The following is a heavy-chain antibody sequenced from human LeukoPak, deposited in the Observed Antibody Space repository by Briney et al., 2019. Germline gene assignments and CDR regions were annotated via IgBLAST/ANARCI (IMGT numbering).Heavy chain of an antibody. J-gene: IGHJ4*02. CDR2: IRPETGEP. CDR1: GFGLSVLS. V-gene: IGHV1-24*01. CDR3: STDSGRSYFYFDF. Sequence: GASVKVSCKISGFGLSVLSIHWMRQATGKGLEWVGGIRPETGEPIFAQKFRGRATITEDTFTDTGYLELRGLTSEDTAVYYCSTDSGRSYFYFDFWGQGTLVTVSS. D-gene: IGHD3-10*01.